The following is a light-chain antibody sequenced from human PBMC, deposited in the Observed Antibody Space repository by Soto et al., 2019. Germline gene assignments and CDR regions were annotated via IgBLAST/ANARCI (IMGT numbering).Light chain of an antibody. CDR3: QSYDSSPRSVV. V-gene: IGLV1-40*01. J-gene: IGLJ2*01. Sequence: QSVLTQPPSVSGAPGQRVTISCTGSSSNIGAGYDVHWYQQLPGTAPKLLIYGNNNRPSGVPDRFSGSKSGTSASLAITGLQAEDEADYYCQSYDSSPRSVVFGGGTKLTVL. CDR2: GNN. CDR1: SSNIGAGYD.